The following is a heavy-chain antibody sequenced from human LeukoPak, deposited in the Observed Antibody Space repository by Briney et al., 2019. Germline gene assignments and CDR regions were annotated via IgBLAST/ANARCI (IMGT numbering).Heavy chain of an antibody. CDR3: ARAGPVYGDYAY. J-gene: IGHJ4*02. CDR1: GFTSRSYE. V-gene: IGHV3-48*03. CDR2: IGGSGDII. Sequence: GGSLRLSCAASGFTSRSYEMNWVGQAPGKGLRGVSYIGGSGDIIYYADSVKGRFTFSRDNAKNSLYLQMNSLRAEDTAIYYCARAGPVYGDYAYWGQGTLVTVSS. D-gene: IGHD4-17*01.